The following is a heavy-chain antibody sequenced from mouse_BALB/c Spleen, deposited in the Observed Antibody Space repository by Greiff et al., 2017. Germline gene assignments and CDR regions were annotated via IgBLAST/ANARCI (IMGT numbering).Heavy chain of an antibody. CDR3: ARTSSGVGFFDY. CDR1: GYTFTSYW. J-gene: IGHJ2*01. V-gene: IGHV1-7*01. CDR2: INPSTGYT. Sequence: VHLVESGAELAKPGASVKMSCKASGYTFTSYWMHWVKQRPGQGLEWIGYINPSTGYTEYNQKFKDKATLTADKSSSTAYMQLSSLTSEDSAVYYCARTSSGVGFFDYWGQGTTLTVSS. D-gene: IGHD3-1*01.